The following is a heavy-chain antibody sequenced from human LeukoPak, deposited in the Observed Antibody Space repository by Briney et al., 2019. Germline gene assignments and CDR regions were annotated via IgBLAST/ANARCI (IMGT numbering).Heavy chain of an antibody. J-gene: IGHJ4*02. V-gene: IGHV3-23*01. CDR1: GFTFSNYA. CDR2: ISGRDDST. CDR3: AKWGDYDVLTGYYDSDY. Sequence: GGSLRLSCAASGFTFSNYAMSWVRQVPGKGLEWVSAISGRDDSTYYADSVKGRFTISRDTSKNTLYLQMNSLRAEDTAVYYCAKWGDYDVLTGYYDSDYWGQGTLVTVSS. D-gene: IGHD3-9*01.